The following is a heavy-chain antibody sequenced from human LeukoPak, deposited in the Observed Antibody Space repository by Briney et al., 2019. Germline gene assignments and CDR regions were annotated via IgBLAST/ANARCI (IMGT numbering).Heavy chain of an antibody. J-gene: IGHJ6*04. V-gene: IGHV1-46*01. CDR1: GYTFTNYY. Sequence: AASVKVSCKASGYTFTNYYMHWVRQAPGQGLEWMGVIDPSAGSTNYAQKFQGRVTMTRDTATSTVYMELSSLRSDDTAVYYCARAHYASSNIKVPFDVWGKGTTVTVSS. CDR2: IDPSAGST. CDR3: ARAHYASSNIKVPFDV. D-gene: IGHD3-22*01.